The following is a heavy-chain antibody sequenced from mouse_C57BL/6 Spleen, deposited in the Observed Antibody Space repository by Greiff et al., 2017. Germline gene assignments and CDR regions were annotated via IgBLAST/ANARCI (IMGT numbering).Heavy chain of an antibody. D-gene: IGHD4-1*01. CDR1: GYSITSGYY. V-gene: IGHV3-6*01. CDR3: ASLGLSDY. CDR2: ISYDGSN. J-gene: IGHJ2*01. Sequence: EVKLMESGPGLVKPSQSLSLTCSVTGYSITSGYYWNWIRQFPGNKLEWMGYISYDGSNNYNPSLKNRISITRDTSKNQFFLKLNSVTTEDTATYYCASLGLSDYWGQGTTLTVSS.